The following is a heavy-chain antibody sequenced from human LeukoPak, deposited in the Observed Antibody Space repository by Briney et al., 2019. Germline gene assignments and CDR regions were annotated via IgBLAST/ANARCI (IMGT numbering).Heavy chain of an antibody. V-gene: IGHV1-24*01. Sequence: ASVKVSCKVSGYTLTELSMHWVRQAPGKGLEWMGGFDPEDGETIYAQKFQGRVTMTEDTSTDTAYMELSSLRSEDTAVYYCATYCSGGSCYPLVYXXQGXLXTVSS. CDR1: GYTLTELS. CDR2: FDPEDGET. D-gene: IGHD2-15*01. CDR3: ATYCSGGSCYPLVY. J-gene: IGHJ4*02.